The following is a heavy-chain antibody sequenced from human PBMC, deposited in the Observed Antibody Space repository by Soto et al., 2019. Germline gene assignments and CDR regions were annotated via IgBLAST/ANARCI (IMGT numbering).Heavy chain of an antibody. J-gene: IGHJ6*02. CDR1: GGTFSSYS. CDR3: ARAVVLTFTRFYDMDV. D-gene: IGHD3-9*01. V-gene: IGHV1-69*18. CDR2: LIPMFGTT. Sequence: QVQLVQSGAEVKTPGSSVKVSCKASGGTFSSYSINWVRQAPGQGLEWMGRLIPMFGTTDYAQRFQGRVTFTADESTSPASMEVTNLTSVDTAVYYCARAVVLTFTRFYDMDVWGQGTTVTVSS.